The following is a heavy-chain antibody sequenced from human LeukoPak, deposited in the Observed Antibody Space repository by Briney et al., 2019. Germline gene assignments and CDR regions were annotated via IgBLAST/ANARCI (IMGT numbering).Heavy chain of an antibody. CDR2: ISSSSSYI. D-gene: IGHD5-18*01. Sequence: GGSLRLSCAASGFTFSSYSMNWVRQAPGKGLEWVSSISSSSSYIYYADSVKGRFTISRDNAKNSLYLQMNSLRAEDTAVYYCAKVPAQLWSSFDYWGQGTLVTVSS. J-gene: IGHJ4*02. V-gene: IGHV3-21*01. CDR3: AKVPAQLWSSFDY. CDR1: GFTFSSYS.